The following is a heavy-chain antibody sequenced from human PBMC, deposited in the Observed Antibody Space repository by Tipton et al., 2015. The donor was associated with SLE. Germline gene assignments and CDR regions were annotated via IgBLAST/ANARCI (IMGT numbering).Heavy chain of an antibody. Sequence: TLSLTCTVSGGSISSSSYYWGWIPQPPGKGLEWIGSIYYSGSTYYNPSLKSRVTISVDTSKNQFSLKLSSVTAADTAVYYCGVSGWYSSWFDPWGQGTLVTVSS. V-gene: IGHV4-39*07. D-gene: IGHD6-19*01. CDR3: GVSGWYSSWFDP. CDR2: IYYSGST. J-gene: IGHJ5*02. CDR1: GGSISSSSYY.